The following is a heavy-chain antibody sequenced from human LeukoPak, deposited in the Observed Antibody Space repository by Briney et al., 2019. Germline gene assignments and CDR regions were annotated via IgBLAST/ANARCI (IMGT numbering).Heavy chain of an antibody. J-gene: IGHJ5*02. CDR2: TSYSGNT. Sequence: SETLSLTCSVSGGSISSFYCSWIRQPPGKGLEWIGYTSYSGNTNYNPSLKSRVTMSVDTSRKQFSLRLTSVTAADTAVYYCTRAPRKAWFDPWGQGTQVTVSS. CDR3: TRAPRKAWFDP. D-gene: IGHD1-14*01. V-gene: IGHV4-59*01. CDR1: GGSISSFY.